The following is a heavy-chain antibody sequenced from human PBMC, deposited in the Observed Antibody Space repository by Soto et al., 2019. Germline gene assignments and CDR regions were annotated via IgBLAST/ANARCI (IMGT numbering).Heavy chain of an antibody. Sequence: PGGSLRLSCAASGFTFSSYGMHWVRQAPGKGLEWVAIISYDGSNKYYADSVKGRFTISRDNSKNTLYLQMNSLRAEDTAVYYCAKDRGHIVVVTAIYVYWGQGALVTVSS. CDR3: AKDRGHIVVVTAIYVY. CDR2: ISYDGSNK. J-gene: IGHJ4*02. V-gene: IGHV3-30*18. CDR1: GFTFSSYG. D-gene: IGHD2-21*02.